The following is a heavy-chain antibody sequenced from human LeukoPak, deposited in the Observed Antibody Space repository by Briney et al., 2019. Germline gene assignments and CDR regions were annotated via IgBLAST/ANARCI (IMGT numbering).Heavy chain of an antibody. J-gene: IGHJ4*02. D-gene: IGHD2-15*01. V-gene: IGHV3-11*06. CDR3: ARYCSGGSCSLDY. CDR2: ISSSSSYT. Sequence: GGSLRLSCAASGFTFSDYYMSWIRQAPGKGLEWVSYISSSSSYTNYADSVKGRFTISRDNAKSSLYLQMNSLRAEDTAVYYCARYCSGGSCSLDYWGQGTLVTVSS. CDR1: GFTFSDYY.